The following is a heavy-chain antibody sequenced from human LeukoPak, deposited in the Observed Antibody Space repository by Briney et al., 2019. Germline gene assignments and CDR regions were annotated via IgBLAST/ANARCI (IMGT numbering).Heavy chain of an antibody. CDR3: ARGDGYNFFDY. Sequence: GGSLRLSCAASGFTFSSHAMSWVRQAPGKGLEWISSIIYSGGSTNYADSVKGRFTISRDNSKNTLSLQMNSLRAEDTAVYYCARGDGYNFFDYWGQGTLVTVSS. D-gene: IGHD5-24*01. CDR1: GFTFSSHA. J-gene: IGHJ4*02. CDR2: IIYSGGST. V-gene: IGHV3-23*01.